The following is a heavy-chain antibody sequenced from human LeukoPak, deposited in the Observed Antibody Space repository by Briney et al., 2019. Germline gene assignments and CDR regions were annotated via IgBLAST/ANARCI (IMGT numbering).Heavy chain of an antibody. J-gene: IGHJ4*02. CDR1: GYTFTAYY. D-gene: IGHD3-22*01. CDR2: INPIRGGT. V-gene: IGHV1-2*02. Sequence: ASVKVSCKASGYTFTAYYMHWVRQAPRQRLECMGWINPIRGGTNYAQKFLGRVTMTRDTSISTAYMELSRLRSDDTAVYYCARPHYDSSGYYYEGPFDYWGQGTLVTVS. CDR3: ARPHYDSSGYYYEGPFDY.